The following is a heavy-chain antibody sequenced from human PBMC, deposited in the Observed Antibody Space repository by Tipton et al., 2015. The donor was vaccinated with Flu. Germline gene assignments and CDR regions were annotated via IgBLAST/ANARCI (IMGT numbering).Heavy chain of an antibody. J-gene: IGHJ3*02. V-gene: IGHV4-59*01. Sequence: LRLSCTASGDSISPSYWTWIRQPPGKGLEWIGHIYCRGSTNYNPSLKSRVTISEDTPKNQFSLKLSSVTAADTAVYYCARDRGDGYNDDAFDIWGQGTMVTVSS. CDR1: GDSISPSY. CDR2: IYCRGST. CDR3: ARDRGDGYNDDAFDI. D-gene: IGHD5-24*01.